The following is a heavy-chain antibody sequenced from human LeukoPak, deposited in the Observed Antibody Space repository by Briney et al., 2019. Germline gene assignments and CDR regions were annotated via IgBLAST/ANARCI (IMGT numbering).Heavy chain of an antibody. CDR1: GGSISNGDHY. V-gene: IGHV4-30-4*01. CDR2: IYYSGST. J-gene: IGHJ6*01. Sequence: SETLSLTCNVSGGSISNGDHYWSWIRQPPGKGLEWIGYIYYSGSTYYYPSLRSRVTISIDTSKNQFSLRLRSVTAADTAVYYCARDRWFPSPLGMDGWGQRTTVTVSS. D-gene: IGHD3-10*01. CDR3: ARDRWFPSPLGMDG.